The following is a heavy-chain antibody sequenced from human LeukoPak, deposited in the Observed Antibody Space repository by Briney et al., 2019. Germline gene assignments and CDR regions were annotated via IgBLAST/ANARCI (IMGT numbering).Heavy chain of an antibody. CDR3: ARCHGPTIYFYYFDY. D-gene: IGHD2/OR15-2a*01. CDR2: IDWDDDK. J-gene: IGHJ4*02. CDR1: GFSLGTSGMC. Sequence: VSGPTLVNPTQTLTLTCTFSGFSLGTSGMCVSWIRQPPGKALEWLARIDWDDDKYYSTSLKTRLTISKDTSKNQVVLTMTNMDPVDTATYYCARCHGPTIYFYYFDYWGQGTLVTVSS. V-gene: IGHV2-70*11.